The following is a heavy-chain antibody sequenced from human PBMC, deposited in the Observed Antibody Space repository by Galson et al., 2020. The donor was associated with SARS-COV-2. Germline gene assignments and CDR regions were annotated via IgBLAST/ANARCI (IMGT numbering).Heavy chain of an antibody. CDR1: GFTFINYG. V-gene: IGHV3-30*18. J-gene: IGHJ5*02. Sequence: GESLKISCAASGFTFINYGMHWVRQAPGKGLEWVAVISYDGSNKYYADSVKGRFTISRDNSKNTLYLQMNSLRAEDTALYYCAKPFRSTVVKPDWFDPWGQGTLVTVSS. CDR2: ISYDGSNK. CDR3: AKPFRSTVVKPDWFDP. D-gene: IGHD4-17*01.